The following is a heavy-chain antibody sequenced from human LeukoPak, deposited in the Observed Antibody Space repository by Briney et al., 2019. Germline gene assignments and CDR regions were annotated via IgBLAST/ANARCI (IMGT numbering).Heavy chain of an antibody. CDR1: GYTFTSYA. J-gene: IGHJ4*02. V-gene: IGHV7-4-1*02. Sequence: ASVKVSCKASGYTFTSYAMHWVRQAPGQGLEWMGWIDTTTGRSSYAQGFTGRFVFSLDTSVSTAYLQISSLKAEDTAVYYCSTVFYGSGNYYNDYWGQGTLVTVSS. CDR3: STVFYGSGNYYNDY. D-gene: IGHD3-10*01. CDR2: IDTTTGRS.